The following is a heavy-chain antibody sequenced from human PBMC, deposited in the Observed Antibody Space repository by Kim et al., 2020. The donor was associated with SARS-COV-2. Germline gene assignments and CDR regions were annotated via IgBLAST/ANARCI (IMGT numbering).Heavy chain of an antibody. Sequence: ASVKVSCKASGYTFTSYGISWVRQAPGQGLEWMGWISAYNGNTNYAQKLQGRVTMTTDTSTSTAYMELRSLRSDDTAVYYCARDLLHIVVVPGGRQYYYYGMDVWGQGTTVTVSS. V-gene: IGHV1-18*01. CDR2: ISAYNGNT. CDR3: ARDLLHIVVVPGGRQYYYYGMDV. D-gene: IGHD2-2*01. CDR1: GYTFTSYG. J-gene: IGHJ6*02.